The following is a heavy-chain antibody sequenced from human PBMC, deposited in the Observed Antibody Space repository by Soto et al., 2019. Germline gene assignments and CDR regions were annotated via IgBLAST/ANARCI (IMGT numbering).Heavy chain of an antibody. CDR2: IGTSGATT. Sequence: PGGSLRLSCAASGFTFSNHGMSWVRQAPGKGLEWVSSIGTSGATTYYADSVKGRFTISRDNSKNTVYLQMNSLRDEDTAVYYCARATSGSFDALDMWGQGTMVTVSS. J-gene: IGHJ3*02. CDR1: GFTFSNHG. CDR3: ARATSGSFDALDM. V-gene: IGHV3-23*01. D-gene: IGHD1-26*01.